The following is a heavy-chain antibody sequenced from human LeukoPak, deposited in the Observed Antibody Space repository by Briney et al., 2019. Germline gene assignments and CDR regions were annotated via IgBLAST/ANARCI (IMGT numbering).Heavy chain of an antibody. CDR3: ARFSQDIVVVPAANLGYNWFDP. J-gene: IGHJ5*02. D-gene: IGHD2-2*01. Sequence: PSETLSLTCTVSGGSISSGGYYWSWIRQPPGKGLEWIGYIYHSGSTYYNPSLKSRVTISVDRSKNQFSLKLSSVTAADTAVYYCARFSQDIVVVPAANLGYNWFDPWGQGTLVTVSS. V-gene: IGHV4-30-2*01. CDR2: IYHSGST. CDR1: GGSISSGGYY.